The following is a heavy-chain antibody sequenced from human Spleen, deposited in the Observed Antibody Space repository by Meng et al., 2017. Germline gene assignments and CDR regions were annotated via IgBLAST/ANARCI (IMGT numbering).Heavy chain of an antibody. D-gene: IGHD4-17*01. CDR3: ARLPTVTSTRDAFDI. CDR1: GGSISSYC. CDR2: IYYTGST. V-gene: IGHV4-59*01. Sequence: GSLRLSCTVSGGSISSYCWNWIRQPPGKGLEWVGYIYYTGSTIYNPSLKSRVTISLDTSKSQFSLQLSSVTAADTAVYYCARLPTVTSTRDAFDIWGQGTLVTVSS. J-gene: IGHJ3*02.